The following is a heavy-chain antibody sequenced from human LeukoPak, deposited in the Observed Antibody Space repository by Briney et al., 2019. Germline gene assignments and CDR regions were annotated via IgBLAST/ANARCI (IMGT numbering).Heavy chain of an antibody. CDR2: SHYSGSN. V-gene: IGHV4-59*02. J-gene: IGHJ6*03. CDR3: ARWYCSSDTCYHLDV. CDR1: GSSVSSYY. Sequence: SETLSLTCTVSGSSVSSYYWSWIRQPPGKGLEWIGYSHYSGSNSYNPSLKSRVTISVDTSKNQFSLKLTSVTTADTAVYYCARWYCSSDTCYHLDVWGKGTTVTVSS. D-gene: IGHD2-2*01.